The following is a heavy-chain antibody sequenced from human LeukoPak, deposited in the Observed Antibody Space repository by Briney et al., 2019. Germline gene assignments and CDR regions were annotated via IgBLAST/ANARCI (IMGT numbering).Heavy chain of an antibody. CDR3: ARWERALDT. J-gene: IGHJ5*02. CDR1: GFSFSDYY. D-gene: IGHD1-26*01. V-gene: IGHV3-11*04. Sequence: GGSLRLSCAAAGFSFSDYYMSWIRVAPGKGLECISYISGGGSAVYCADSVKGRFTISRDNAKNSLYLEMNSLTVEDMGVYYCARWERALDTWGQGTLVTVSS. CDR2: ISGGGSAV.